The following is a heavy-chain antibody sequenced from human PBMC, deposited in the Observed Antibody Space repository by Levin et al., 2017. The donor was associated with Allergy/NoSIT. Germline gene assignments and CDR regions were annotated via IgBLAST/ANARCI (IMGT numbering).Heavy chain of an antibody. CDR3: VRDDSPGAIREWLLRVAFDI. Sequence: GGSLRLSCVASGFTFSTYAMNWVRQAPGKGLEWVSAISASGGSTFSADSVRGRFTISRDNSKNTVYLQMNSLSAEDTAIYYCVRDDSPGAIREWLLRVAFDIWGQGTRVTVSS. V-gene: IGHV3-23*01. J-gene: IGHJ3*02. D-gene: IGHD3-3*01. CDR2: ISASGGST. CDR1: GFTFSTYA.